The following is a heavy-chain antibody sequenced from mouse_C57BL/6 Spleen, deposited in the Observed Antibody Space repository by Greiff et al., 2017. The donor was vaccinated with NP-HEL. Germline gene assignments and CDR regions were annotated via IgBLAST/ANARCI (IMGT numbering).Heavy chain of an antibody. D-gene: IGHD2-5*01. CDR2: ISSGSSTL. Sequence: EVQLQQSGGGLVKPGGSLKLSCAASGFTFSDYGMHWVRQAPEKGLEWVAYISSGSSTLYYADTVKGRFTISRDKAKNTLFLQMTSLRSEDTAMYYCAKGGTSYSNLDYWGQGTTLTVSS. J-gene: IGHJ2*01. V-gene: IGHV5-17*01. CDR1: GFTFSDYG. CDR3: AKGGTSYSNLDY.